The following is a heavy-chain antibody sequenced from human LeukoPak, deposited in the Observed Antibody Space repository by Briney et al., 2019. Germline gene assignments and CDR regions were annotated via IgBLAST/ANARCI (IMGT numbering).Heavy chain of an antibody. D-gene: IGHD3-16*01. J-gene: IGHJ4*02. CDR2: SRGKANSYTT. CDR1: GFTLSGHY. CDR3: VRIAGGNYYFDY. Sequence: GGSLRLSCAASGFTLSGHYMDWVRQAPGKGLEWVGRSRGKANSYTTEYAASVKGRFTVSRDDSKISLYLQMNSLKAEDTAVYYCVRIAGGNYYFDYWGQGTLVTVSS. V-gene: IGHV3-72*01.